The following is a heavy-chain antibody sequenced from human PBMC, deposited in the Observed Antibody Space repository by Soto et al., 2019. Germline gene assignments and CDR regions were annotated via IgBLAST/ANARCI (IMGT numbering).Heavy chain of an antibody. CDR2: IIPIFGTA. V-gene: IGHV1-69*06. CDR3: ARGAVPVLRFLEWLPYYGMDV. J-gene: IGHJ6*02. Sequence: SVNFSCKSAVGTFSSYATSWVQQAPGQGLEWMGGIIPIFGTANYAQKVQGRVTITADKPARRAYMALRSLRSEEPAVSYCARGAVPVLRFLEWLPYYGMDVWGQGTTVTVSS. D-gene: IGHD3-3*01. CDR1: VGTFSSYA.